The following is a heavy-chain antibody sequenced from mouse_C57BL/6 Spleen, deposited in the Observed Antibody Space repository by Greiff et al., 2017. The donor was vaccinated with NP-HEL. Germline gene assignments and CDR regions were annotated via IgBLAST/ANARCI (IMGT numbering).Heavy chain of an antibody. V-gene: IGHV1-82*01. Sequence: VQLQQSGPELVKPGASVKISCKASGYAFSSSWMNWVKQRPGKGLEWIGRIYPGDGDTNYNGKFKGKATLTADKSSSTAYMQLSSLTSEDSAVYFCAREVNFYFDYWGQGTTLTVSS. CDR1: GYAFSSSW. J-gene: IGHJ2*01. D-gene: IGHD1-3*01. CDR2: IYPGDGDT. CDR3: AREVNFYFDY.